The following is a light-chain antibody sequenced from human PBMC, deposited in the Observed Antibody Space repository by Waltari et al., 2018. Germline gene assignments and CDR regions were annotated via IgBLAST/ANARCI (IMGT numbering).Light chain of an antibody. CDR3: AAWHDSLNGPV. Sequence: PGQRVTISCSGGSSNIGSNTVNWYQPLPGTAPKLLVHSHNQRPSGVPDRFSGSQSGTSASLAISGLQSEDETDYYCAAWHDSLNGPVFGGGTKLTVL. CDR1: SSNIGSNT. J-gene: IGLJ3*02. CDR2: SHN. V-gene: IGLV1-44*01.